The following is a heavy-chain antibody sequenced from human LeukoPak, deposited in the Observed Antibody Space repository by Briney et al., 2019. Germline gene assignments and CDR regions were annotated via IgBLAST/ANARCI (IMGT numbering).Heavy chain of an antibody. CDR2: ISYDGSNK. J-gene: IGHJ6*02. D-gene: IGHD3-3*01. V-gene: IGHV3-30*18. CDR1: GFTFSSYG. Sequence: GRSLRLSCAASGFTFSSYGMHWVRQAPGKGLEWVAVISYDGSNKYYADSVKGRFTISRDNSKNTLYLQMNSLRAEDTAVYYCAKLIGVTAPYYYYGMDVWGQGTTVTVSS. CDR3: AKLIGVTAPYYYYGMDV.